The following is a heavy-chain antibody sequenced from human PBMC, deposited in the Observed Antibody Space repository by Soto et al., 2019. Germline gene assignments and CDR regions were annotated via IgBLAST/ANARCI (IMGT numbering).Heavy chain of an antibody. V-gene: IGHV3-48*01. Sequence: EVQLVESGGGLVQPGGSLRLSCAASGFTFSSYSMNWVRQAPGKGPEWVSYISSSSSTIYYADSVKGRFTISRDNAKNSLYLQMNSLRAEDTAVYYCARGDDSSGYYYVYWGQGTLVTVSS. CDR1: GFTFSSYS. D-gene: IGHD3-22*01. CDR3: ARGDDSSGYYYVY. J-gene: IGHJ4*02. CDR2: ISSSSSTI.